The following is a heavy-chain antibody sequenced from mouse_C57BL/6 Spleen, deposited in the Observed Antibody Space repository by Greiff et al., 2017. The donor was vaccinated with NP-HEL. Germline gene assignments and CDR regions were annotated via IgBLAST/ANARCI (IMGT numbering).Heavy chain of an antibody. D-gene: IGHD2-4*01. CDR3: AREGIYYDYLFAY. J-gene: IGHJ3*01. CDR1: GYAFSSSW. Sequence: QVQLKQSGPELVKPGASVKISCKASGYAFSSSWMNWVKQRPGKGLEWIGRIYPGDGDTNYNGKFKGKATLTADKSSSTAYMQLSSLTSEDSAVYCCAREGIYYDYLFAYWGQGTLVTVSA. CDR2: IYPGDGDT. V-gene: IGHV1-82*01.